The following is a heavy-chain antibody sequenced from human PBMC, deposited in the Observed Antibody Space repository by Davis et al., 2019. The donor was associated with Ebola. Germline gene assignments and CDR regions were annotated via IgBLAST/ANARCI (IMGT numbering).Heavy chain of an antibody. J-gene: IGHJ5*01. CDR2: IKQDGSDK. CDR3: ARDSGWSGVVS. Sequence: PGGSLRLSCAASGFTFSSYWMSWVRQAPGQGLEWVANIKQDGSDKNYVDSVKGRFTISRDNAKNSLYLQMNSLRAEDTAVYYWARDSGWSGVVSWGQGTLVTVSS. D-gene: IGHD6-19*01. CDR1: GFTFSSYW. V-gene: IGHV3-7*03.